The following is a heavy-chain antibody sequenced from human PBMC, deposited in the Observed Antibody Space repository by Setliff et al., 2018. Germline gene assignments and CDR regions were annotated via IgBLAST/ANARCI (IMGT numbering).Heavy chain of an antibody. CDR3: ARALASAGTVYFDY. CDR2: IYPGDSDT. D-gene: IGHD6-13*01. CDR1: GNSFTNYW. J-gene: IGHJ4*02. V-gene: IGHV5-51*01. Sequence: PGESLKISCKGSGNSFTNYWIGWVRQMPGKGLEWMGIIYPGDSDTRYSPSFEGQVTISGDKSTSTAYLQWSSLKASDTAMYYCARALASAGTVYFDYWGQGTLVTVSS.